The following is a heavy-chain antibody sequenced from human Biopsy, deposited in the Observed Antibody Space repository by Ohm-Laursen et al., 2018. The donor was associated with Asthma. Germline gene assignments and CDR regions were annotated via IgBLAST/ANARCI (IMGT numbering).Heavy chain of an antibody. CDR1: GFTFSSYG. J-gene: IGHJ4*02. Sequence: SLRLSCAASGFTFSSYGMHWVRQAPGKGLEWVAVISYDGSNKYYADSVKGRFTISRDNSKNTLYLQMNSLRAEDTAVYYCASQSSGPDFWSGYYYFDYWGQGTLVTVAS. V-gene: IGHV3-30*03. D-gene: IGHD3-3*01. CDR3: ASQSSGPDFWSGYYYFDY. CDR2: ISYDGSNK.